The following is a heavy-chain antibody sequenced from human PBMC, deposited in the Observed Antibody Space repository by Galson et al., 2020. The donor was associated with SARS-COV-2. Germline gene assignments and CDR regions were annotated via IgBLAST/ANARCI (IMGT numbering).Heavy chain of an antibody. J-gene: IGHJ4*02. V-gene: IGHV4-39*02. CDR2: VYDRGNT. Sequence: SETLSLTCTVSGGSITSTRYAWAWLRQPPGKGLEWIGSVYDRGNTYYNPSLKRRVTISADTSKNEFSLKLSSVTAADTAIYYCARDMVVGCFDFWGQGTLVTVSS. CDR3: ARDMVVGCFDF. CDR1: GGSITSTRYA. D-gene: IGHD3-10*01.